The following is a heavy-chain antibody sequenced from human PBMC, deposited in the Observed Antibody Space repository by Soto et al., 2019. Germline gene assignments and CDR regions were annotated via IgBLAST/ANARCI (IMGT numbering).Heavy chain of an antibody. J-gene: IGHJ5*01. D-gene: IGHD1-26*01. Sequence: PSETLSLSCAVYGGSFSGYYWSWIRQPPGKGLEWIGEINHSGSTNYNPSLKSRVTISVDTSKNQFSLKLSSVTAADTAVYYFARRGRRPVGATRIWFDPLVQGRLVT. CDR1: GGSFSGYY. V-gene: IGHV4-34*01. CDR3: ARRGRRPVGATRIWFDP. CDR2: INHSGST.